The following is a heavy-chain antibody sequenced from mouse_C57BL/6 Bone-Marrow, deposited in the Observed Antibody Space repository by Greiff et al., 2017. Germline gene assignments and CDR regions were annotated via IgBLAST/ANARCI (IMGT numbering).Heavy chain of an antibody. V-gene: IGHV1-19*01. CDR3: ARGGYSNPFAY. CDR1: GYTFTDYY. CDR2: INPYNGGT. J-gene: IGHJ3*01. D-gene: IGHD2-5*01. Sequence: EVQLQQSGPVLVKPGASVKMSCKASGYTFTDYYMNWVKQSHGKSLEWIGVINPYNGGTSYNQKFKGKATLTVDKSSSTAYMELNSLTSEDSAVYYCARGGYSNPFAYWGQGTLVTVSA.